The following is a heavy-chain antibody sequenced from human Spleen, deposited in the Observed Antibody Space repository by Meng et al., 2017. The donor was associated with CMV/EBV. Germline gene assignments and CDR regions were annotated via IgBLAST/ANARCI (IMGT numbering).Heavy chain of an antibody. V-gene: IGHV1-46*01. J-gene: IGHJ6*02. CDR1: GYSFSSYY. Sequence: ASVKVSCKASGYSFSSYYIHWVRQAPGQGLEWMGIINPSGGSTSYAQKFQGRVTVTRDTSTSTVYMELSSLRSEDTAVYYCARDRGTIFGVAPNGMDVWGQGTTVTVSS. D-gene: IGHD3-3*01. CDR2: INPSGGST. CDR3: ARDRGTIFGVAPNGMDV.